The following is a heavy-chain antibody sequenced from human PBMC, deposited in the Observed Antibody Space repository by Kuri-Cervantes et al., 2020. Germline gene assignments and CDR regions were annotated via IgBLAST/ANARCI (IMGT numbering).Heavy chain of an antibody. CDR2: IIPILGIA. Sequence: SVKVSCKASGGTFSSYTISWVRQAPGQGLEWMGRIIPILGIANYAQKFQGRVTMTRNTSISTAYMELSSLRSEDTAVYYCARDSSGWENYYYYGMDVWGQGTTVTVSS. CDR3: ARDSSGWENYYYYGMDV. CDR1: GGTFSSYT. J-gene: IGHJ6*02. D-gene: IGHD6-19*01. V-gene: IGHV1-69*04.